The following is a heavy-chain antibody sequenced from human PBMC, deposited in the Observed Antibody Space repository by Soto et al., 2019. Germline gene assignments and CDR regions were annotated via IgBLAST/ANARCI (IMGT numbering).Heavy chain of an antibody. CDR3: AKARSGYPYSSSWYSESFYY. Sequence: EVQLLESGGGLVQPGGSLRLSCAASGFTFSSYAMSWVRQAPGKGLEWVSAISGSGGSTYYADSVKGRFTISRDNSKNTLYLQMNSLGAEDTAVYYCAKARSGYPYSSSWYSESFYYWGQGTLVTVSS. J-gene: IGHJ4*02. CDR1: GFTFSSYA. CDR2: ISGSGGST. D-gene: IGHD6-13*01. V-gene: IGHV3-23*01.